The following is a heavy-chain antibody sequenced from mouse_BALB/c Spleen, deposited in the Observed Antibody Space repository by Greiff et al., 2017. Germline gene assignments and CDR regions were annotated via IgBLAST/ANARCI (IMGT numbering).Heavy chain of an antibody. Sequence: QVHVKQSGAELVKPGASVKMSCKAFGYTFTTYPIEWMKQNHGKSLEWIGNFHPYNDDTKYNEKFKGKAKLTVEKSSSTVYLELSRLTSDDSAVYYCARPHYYGSSLAYWGQGTLVTVSA. CDR3: ARPHYYGSSLAY. V-gene: IGHV1-47*01. CDR1: GYTFTTYP. CDR2: FHPYNDDT. J-gene: IGHJ3*01. D-gene: IGHD1-1*01.